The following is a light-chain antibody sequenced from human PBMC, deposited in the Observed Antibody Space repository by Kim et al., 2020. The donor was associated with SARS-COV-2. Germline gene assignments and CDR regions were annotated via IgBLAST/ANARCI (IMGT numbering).Light chain of an antibody. J-gene: IGLJ2*01. CDR1: KLGDKY. V-gene: IGLV3-1*01. CDR3: QAWDSSTAEV. CDR2: QDS. Sequence: VSPGQTASITCSGDKLGDKYACLYQQKPGQSPVLVIYQDSKRPSGIPERFSGSNSGNTASLTISGTQAMDEADYYCQAWDSSTAEVFGGGTQLTVL.